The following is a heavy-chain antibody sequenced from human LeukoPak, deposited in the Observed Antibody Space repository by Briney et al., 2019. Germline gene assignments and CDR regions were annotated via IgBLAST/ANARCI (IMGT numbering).Heavy chain of an antibody. V-gene: IGHV4-38-2*01. CDR2: IYHSGST. CDR1: GYSISSGYY. Sequence: SETLSLTCAVSGYSISSGYYWGWIRQPPGKGLEWIGSIYHSGSTNYNPSLKSRVTISVDTSKNQFSLKLSSVTAADTAVYYCARGDYYDSSGYISYWGQGTLVTVSS. J-gene: IGHJ4*02. CDR3: ARGDYYDSSGYISY. D-gene: IGHD3-22*01.